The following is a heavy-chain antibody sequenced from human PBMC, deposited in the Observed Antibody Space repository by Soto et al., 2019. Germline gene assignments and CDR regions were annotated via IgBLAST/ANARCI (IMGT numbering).Heavy chain of an antibody. CDR2: DHHSGTT. Sequence: QVQLQESGPGLVKPSGTLSLTCAVSGGSVNTDYWWSWVRQPPGKGLEWIGEDHHSGTTNYIQSRTSRLTSSVDNSGNQVSLELTSVAAADTAGYYDAKGVDYRWFLWGRGTLVTVSS. V-gene: IGHV4-4*02. CDR3: AKGVDYRWFL. CDR1: GGSVNTDYW. J-gene: IGHJ4*02. D-gene: IGHD2-15*01.